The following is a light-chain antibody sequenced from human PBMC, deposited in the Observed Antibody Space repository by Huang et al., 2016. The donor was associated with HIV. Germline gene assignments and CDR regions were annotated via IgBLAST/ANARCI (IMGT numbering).Light chain of an antibody. J-gene: IGKJ1*01. CDR3: QQYQSVPWT. V-gene: IGKV1-NL1*01. CDR1: QGISKS. CDR2: ATS. Sequence: DIQMTQSPSSLSASVGDRVTIICRASQGISKSLAWYQQKPGKAPKLLLYATSKLESGVPSRFSGSGSGTHYTLTISTPQPEDLATYYCQQYQSVPWTFGQGTKVAI.